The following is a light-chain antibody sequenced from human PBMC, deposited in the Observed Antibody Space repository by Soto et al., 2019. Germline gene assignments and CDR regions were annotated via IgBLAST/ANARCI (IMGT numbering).Light chain of an antibody. CDR2: DAS. J-gene: IGKJ4*01. CDR1: QSVGSY. V-gene: IGKV3-11*01. Sequence: EIVLIQSPCTLYLSPGEIDTFSCRASQSVGSYLAWYQHKPGQAPRLLISDASNRATGIPARFSGSGSETDFTLTISSLEPEDSAVYYCQQRSNWPSLTFGGGTKVDI. CDR3: QQRSNWPSLT.